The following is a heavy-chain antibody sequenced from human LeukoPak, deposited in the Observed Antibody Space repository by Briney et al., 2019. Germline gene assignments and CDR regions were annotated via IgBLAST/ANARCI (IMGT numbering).Heavy chain of an antibody. CDR1: GGSISSSSYY. V-gene: IGHV4-39*01. CDR3: AAEMATIDY. J-gene: IGHJ4*02. Sequence: SETLSLTCTVSGGSISSSSYYWGWIRQPPGKGLEWIGSIYYSRSTYYNPSLKSRVTISVDTSKNQFSLKLSSVTAADTAVYYCAAEMATIDYWGQGTLVTVSS. CDR2: IYYSRST. D-gene: IGHD5-24*01.